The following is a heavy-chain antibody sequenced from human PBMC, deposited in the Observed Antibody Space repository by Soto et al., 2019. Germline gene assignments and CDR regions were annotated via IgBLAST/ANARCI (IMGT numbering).Heavy chain of an antibody. D-gene: IGHD6-13*01. CDR1: GYSFTSYW. V-gene: IGHV5-10-1*01. CDR2: IDPSDSYT. J-gene: IGHJ6*02. Sequence: GESLKISCKGSGYSFTSYWISWVRQMPGKGLEWMGRIDPSDSYTNYSPSFQGHVTISADKSISTAYLQWSSLKASDTAMYYCARHFRRSWYENYYYYGMDVWGQGTTVTVSS. CDR3: ARHFRRSWYENYYYYGMDV.